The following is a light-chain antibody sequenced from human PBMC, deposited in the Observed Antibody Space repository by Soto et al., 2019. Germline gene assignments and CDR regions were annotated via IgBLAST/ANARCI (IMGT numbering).Light chain of an antibody. V-gene: IGKV3D-20*01. J-gene: IGKJ2*01. Sequence: EIVLTQSPATLSLSPGERATLSCGASKSVSSSYLAWHQQKPGLAPRLLIYDASSRATGIPDRFSGSGSGTDFTLTISRLEPEDFAVYYCQQYGSSPYTFGQGTKLEIK. CDR1: KSVSSSY. CDR3: QQYGSSPYT. CDR2: DAS.